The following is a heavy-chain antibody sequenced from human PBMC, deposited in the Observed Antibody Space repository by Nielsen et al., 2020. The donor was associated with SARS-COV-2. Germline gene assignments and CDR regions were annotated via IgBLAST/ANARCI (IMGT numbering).Heavy chain of an antibody. V-gene: IGHV3-30*18. CDR3: AKMSPPGIAVGTAEYFQH. J-gene: IGHJ1*01. CDR1: GFTFSSYG. CDR2: ISYDGSTK. Sequence: GGSLRLSCAASGFTFSSYGMHWVRQAPGKGLKWVAVISYDGSTKHHADSAKGRFAVSRDNSKNTLHLQMDSLRAEDTAIYYCAKMSPPGIAVGTAEYFQHWGQGTLVTVSS. D-gene: IGHD6-19*01.